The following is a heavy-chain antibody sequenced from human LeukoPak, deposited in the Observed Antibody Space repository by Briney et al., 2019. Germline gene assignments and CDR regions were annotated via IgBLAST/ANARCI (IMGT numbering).Heavy chain of an antibody. J-gene: IGHJ4*02. CDR3: TVDTAMVDHY. CDR1: GFTFSSYW. V-gene: IGHV3-74*01. Sequence: GGSLRLSCAASGFTFSSYWMHWVRQAPGKGLVWVSRINSDGSNTSYADSVKGRFTISRDNAKNTLYLQMDSLRAEDTAVYYCTVDTAMVDHYWGQGTLVTVSS. CDR2: INSDGSNT. D-gene: IGHD5-18*01.